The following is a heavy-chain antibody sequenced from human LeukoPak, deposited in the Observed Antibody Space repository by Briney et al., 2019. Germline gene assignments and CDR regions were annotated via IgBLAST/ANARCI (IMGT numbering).Heavy chain of an antibody. D-gene: IGHD1-1*01. CDR3: ATTTSGY. CDR2: IRYDGSYK. Sequence: PGGSLRLSCGASGFAFSSYGMHWVRQAPGKGLEWVSFIRYDGSYKYYADSVKGRFTISRDNSKNTLSLQMNSLRPEDTAVYYCATTTSGYCGQGALGTVSP. J-gene: IGHJ4*02. V-gene: IGHV3-30*02. CDR1: GFAFSSYG.